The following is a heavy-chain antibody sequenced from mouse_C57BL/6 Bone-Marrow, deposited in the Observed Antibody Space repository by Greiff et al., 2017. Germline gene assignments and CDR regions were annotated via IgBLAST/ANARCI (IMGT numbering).Heavy chain of an antibody. D-gene: IGHD2-3*01. J-gene: IGHJ3*01. CDR3: AHLCGFAY. V-gene: IGHV2-5*01. CDR1: GFSLTSYG. CDR2: IWRGGST. Sequence: QVQLQQSGPGLVQPSQSLSITCTVSGFSLTSYGVHWVRQSPGKGLEWLGVIWRGGSTDYNAAFVSRLSITKDNSKSQVFFKMNSLQADDTAIYYCAHLCGFAYWGQGTLVTVSA.